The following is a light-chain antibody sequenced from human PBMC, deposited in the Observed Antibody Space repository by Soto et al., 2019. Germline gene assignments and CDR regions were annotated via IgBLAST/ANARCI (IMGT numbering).Light chain of an antibody. CDR1: QSISSY. Sequence: DIQMTQSPSSLSASVGDRVTITCRASQSISSYLNWYQQKPGKAPKLLIYGASNLQSGVPSRFSGSGSGTDFTLTISSLQPEDFASYYCQQYNSYSETFGQGTKVEIK. J-gene: IGKJ1*01. V-gene: IGKV1-39*01. CDR2: GAS. CDR3: QQYNSYSET.